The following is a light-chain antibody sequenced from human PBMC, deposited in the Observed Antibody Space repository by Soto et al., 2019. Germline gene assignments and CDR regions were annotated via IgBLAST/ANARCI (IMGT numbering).Light chain of an antibody. CDR2: DVS. CDR3: SSYTSSSTSGV. Sequence: QSALTQHASVSGSPGQSITISCTGTSSDVGGYNYVSWYQQHPGKAPKLMIYDVSNRPSGVSNRFSGSKSGNTASLTISGLQAEDEADYYCSSYTSSSTSGVFGGGTKLTVL. J-gene: IGLJ2*01. CDR1: SSDVGGYNY. V-gene: IGLV2-14*01.